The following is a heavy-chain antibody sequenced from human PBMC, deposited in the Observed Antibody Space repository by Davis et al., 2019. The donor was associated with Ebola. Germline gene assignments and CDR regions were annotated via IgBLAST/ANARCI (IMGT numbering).Heavy chain of an antibody. CDR3: ARDRSGSYYSGYFDY. J-gene: IGHJ4*02. D-gene: IGHD1-26*01. CDR2: ISSSSSYI. CDR1: GFTFSSYS. V-gene: IGHV3-21*01. Sequence: GESLKISCAASGFTFSSYSMNWVRQAPGKGLEWVSSISSSSSYIYYADSVKGRFTISRDNAKNSLYLQMNSLRAEDTAVYYCARDRSGSYYSGYFDYLGQGTLVTVSS.